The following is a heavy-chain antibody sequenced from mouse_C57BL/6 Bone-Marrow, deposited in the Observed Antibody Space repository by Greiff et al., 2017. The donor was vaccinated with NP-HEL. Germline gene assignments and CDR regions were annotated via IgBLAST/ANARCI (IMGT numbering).Heavy chain of an antibody. D-gene: IGHD1-1*01. V-gene: IGHV2-9-1*01. CDR3: ASPSYYYGNAMDY. CDR1: GFSLTSYA. J-gene: IGHJ4*01. Sequence: VKLMESGPGLVAPSQSLSITCTVSGFSLTSYAISWVRQPPGKGLEWLGVIWTGGGTNYNSALKSRLSISKDNSKSQVFLKMNSLQTDDTARYYCASPSYYYGNAMDYWGQGTSVTVSA. CDR2: IWTGGGT.